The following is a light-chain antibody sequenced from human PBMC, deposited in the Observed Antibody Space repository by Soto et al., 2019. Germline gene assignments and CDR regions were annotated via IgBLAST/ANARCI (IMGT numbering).Light chain of an antibody. J-gene: IGKJ1*01. Sequence: EIVLTQSPATLSLSPGERATLSCRASQSVSSYLAWYQQKPGQAPRLLIYDASNRATGIPARFSGSGSGTDFTLTISRPEPEDFAVYYCQQRSNWPPTFGQGTMVEIK. CDR2: DAS. CDR1: QSVSSY. CDR3: QQRSNWPPT. V-gene: IGKV3-11*01.